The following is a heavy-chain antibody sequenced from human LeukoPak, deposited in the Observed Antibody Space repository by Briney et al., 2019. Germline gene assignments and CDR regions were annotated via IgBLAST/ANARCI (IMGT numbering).Heavy chain of an antibody. V-gene: IGHV3-13*01. CDR1: GFTFSSYD. J-gene: IGHJ2*01. Sequence: PGGSLRLSCAASGFTFSSYDMHWVRQTTGKGLEWVSAIGTAGDTYYPGSVKGRFTISRENAKNPLYLQVNSLRAGDTAVYYCARVQGLDFRWYFDLWGRGTLVTVSS. CDR2: IGTAGDT. CDR3: ARVQGLDFRWYFDL.